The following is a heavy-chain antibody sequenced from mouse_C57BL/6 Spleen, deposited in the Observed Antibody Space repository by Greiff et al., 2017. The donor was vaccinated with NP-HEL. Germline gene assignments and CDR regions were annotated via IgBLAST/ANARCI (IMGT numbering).Heavy chain of an antibody. J-gene: IGHJ4*01. Sequence: QVQLKESGAELVKPGASVKISCKASGYAFSSYWMNWVKQRPGKGLEWIGQIYPGDGDTNYNGKFKGKATLTADKSSSTAYMQLSSLTSEDSAVYFCARFGTTEGYAMDYWGQGTSVTVSS. CDR1: GYAFSSYW. V-gene: IGHV1-80*01. CDR2: IYPGDGDT. D-gene: IGHD1-1*01. CDR3: ARFGTTEGYAMDY.